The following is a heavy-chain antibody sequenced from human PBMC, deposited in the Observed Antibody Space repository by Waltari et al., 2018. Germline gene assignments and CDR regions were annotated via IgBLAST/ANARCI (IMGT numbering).Heavy chain of an antibody. CDR2: INPNSGGT. J-gene: IGHJ6*02. Sequence: QVQLVQSGAEVKKPGASVKVSCKASGYTFTGYYMPWVRQAPGQGLEWMGRINPNSGGTNYAQKFQGRVTMTRDTSISTAYMELSRLRSDDTAVYYCASAYCGGDCYSVYYGMDVWGQGTTVTVSS. V-gene: IGHV1-2*06. CDR3: ASAYCGGDCYSVYYGMDV. D-gene: IGHD2-21*01. CDR1: GYTFTGYY.